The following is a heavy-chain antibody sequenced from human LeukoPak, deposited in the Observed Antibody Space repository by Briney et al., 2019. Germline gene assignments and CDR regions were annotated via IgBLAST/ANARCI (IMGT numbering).Heavy chain of an antibody. CDR1: GYSISSGYY. V-gene: IGHV4-38-2*02. Sequence: SSETLSLTCTVSGYSISSGYYWGWIRQPPGKGLEWIGSIYHSGSTYYNPSLKSRVTISVDTSKNQFSLKLSSVTAADTAVYYCARGWVVYYYMDVWGKGTTVTVSS. CDR2: IYHSGST. CDR3: ARGWVVYYYMDV. D-gene: IGHD2-15*01. J-gene: IGHJ6*03.